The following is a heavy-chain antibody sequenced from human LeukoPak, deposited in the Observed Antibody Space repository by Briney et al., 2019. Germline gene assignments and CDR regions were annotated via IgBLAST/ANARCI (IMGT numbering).Heavy chain of an antibody. Sequence: GGSLRLSCVASEFTFSRSGMTWVRQAPGKGLEWVSTISDTGGSTYYADSVKGRFTVSRDNSKNSLYLQMNSLRAEDTAVYYCARASRTSTDTAVFYWGQGTLVTVSS. J-gene: IGHJ4*02. V-gene: IGHV3-23*01. D-gene: IGHD5-18*01. CDR1: EFTFSRSG. CDR3: ARASRTSTDTAVFY. CDR2: ISDTGGST.